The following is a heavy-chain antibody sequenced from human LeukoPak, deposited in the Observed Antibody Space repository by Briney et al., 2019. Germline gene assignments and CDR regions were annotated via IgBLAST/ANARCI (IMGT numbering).Heavy chain of an antibody. J-gene: IGHJ4*02. D-gene: IGHD3-10*01. Sequence: GGSLRLSCAASGFTFSNSAMSWVRQAPGKGLEWVSAITRDGRTYYADSMKGRFTISRDNSKSTVYLQMNSLRAEDTAVFYCGKETPRMGIYYIDSWGQGTLVTVSS. CDR1: GFTFSNSA. CDR2: ITRDGRT. CDR3: GKETPRMGIYYIDS. V-gene: IGHV3-23*01.